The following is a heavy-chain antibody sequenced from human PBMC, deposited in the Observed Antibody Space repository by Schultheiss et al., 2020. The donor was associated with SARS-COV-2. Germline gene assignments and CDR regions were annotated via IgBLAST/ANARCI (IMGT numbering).Heavy chain of an antibody. V-gene: IGHV3-23*01. J-gene: IGHJ4*02. CDR3: AKADCSSTSCLKGGRYYFDY. D-gene: IGHD2-2*01. CDR1: GFTFSSYA. Sequence: GGSLRLSCAASGFTFSSYAMSWVRQAPGKGLEWVSAISGSGGSTYYADSVKGRFTISRDNSKNTLYLQMNSLRAEDTAVYYCAKADCSSTSCLKGGRYYFDYWGQGTLVTVSS. CDR2: ISGSGGST.